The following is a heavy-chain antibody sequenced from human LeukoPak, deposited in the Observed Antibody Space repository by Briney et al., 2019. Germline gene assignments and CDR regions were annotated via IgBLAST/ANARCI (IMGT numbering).Heavy chain of an antibody. Sequence: SVKVSCKASGGTFSSYAIGWVRQAPGQGLEWMGRIIPILGIANYAQKFQGRVTITADKSTSTAYMELSSLRSEDTAVYYCARDPAIPTYYYDSSGYLLDWGQGTLVTVSS. V-gene: IGHV1-69*04. J-gene: IGHJ4*02. CDR2: IIPILGIA. D-gene: IGHD3-22*01. CDR3: ARDPAIPTYYYDSSGYLLD. CDR1: GGTFSSYA.